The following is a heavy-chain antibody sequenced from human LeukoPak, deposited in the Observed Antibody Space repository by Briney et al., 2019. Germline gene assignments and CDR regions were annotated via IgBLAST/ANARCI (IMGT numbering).Heavy chain of an antibody. CDR3: ARENSSGQLFY. D-gene: IGHD6-25*01. CDR2: IYYSGIT. CDR1: GDSIRSSSYY. J-gene: IGHJ4*02. Sequence: PSETLSLTCTVSGDSIRSSSYYWGWIRQPPGKGLEWIGSIYYSGITYDNPSLKSRVTISVDTSKNQFSLKLTSVTAADTAVYYCARENSSGQLFYWGQGTLVTVSS. V-gene: IGHV4-39*07.